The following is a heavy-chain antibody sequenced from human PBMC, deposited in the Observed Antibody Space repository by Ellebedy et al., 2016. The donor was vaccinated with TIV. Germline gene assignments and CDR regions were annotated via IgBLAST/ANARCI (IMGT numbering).Heavy chain of an antibody. V-gene: IGHV4-39*01. Sequence: MPSETLSLTCTVSGGFITSSDSYWGWIRQPPGKGLEWIATIEYSGNIYYNASLKSRVIISADISKNQFSLQVSSLTVADTAVYYCARVKATGDQARGLIDAWGQGTLVTVSS. D-gene: IGHD1-26*01. CDR2: IEYSGNI. CDR3: ARVKATGDQARGLIDA. J-gene: IGHJ5*02. CDR1: GGFITSSDSY.